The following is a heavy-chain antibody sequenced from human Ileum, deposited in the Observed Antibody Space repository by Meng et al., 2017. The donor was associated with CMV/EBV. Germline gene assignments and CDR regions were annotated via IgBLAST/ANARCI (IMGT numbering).Heavy chain of an antibody. CDR3: TRKVGGSYYFAY. D-gene: IGHD1-26*01. J-gene: IGHJ4*02. Sequence: SCAASGFTFSNYAFSWVRQAPGKGLERVSGIYVSGGSTCYADSVKGRFTISRDNLENTVYLEMNSLKAEDTAVYYCTRKVGGSYYFAYWGQGTLVTVSS. V-gene: IGHV3-23*01. CDR1: GFTFSNYA. CDR2: IYVSGGST.